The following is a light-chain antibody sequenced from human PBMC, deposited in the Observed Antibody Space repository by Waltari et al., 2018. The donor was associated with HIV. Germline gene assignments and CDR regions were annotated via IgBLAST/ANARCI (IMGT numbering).Light chain of an antibody. J-gene: IGLJ3*02. CDR1: SSNIGAGYD. CDR2: GTT. V-gene: IGLV1-40*01. CDR3: QSYDSSLSSLV. Sequence: QSVLTQPPSVSGAPGQRVTISCTGSSSNIGAGYDVHWYHQFPGTAPKLLIYGTTDRRAVVPDRVSGSKAGTSASLAITSLQAEDEADDYCQSYDSSLSSLVFGGGTKLTVL.